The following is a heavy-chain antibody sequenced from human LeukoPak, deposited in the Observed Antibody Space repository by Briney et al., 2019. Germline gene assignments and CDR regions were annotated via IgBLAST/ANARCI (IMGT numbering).Heavy chain of an antibody. CDR1: GGTFSSYA. CDR3: ARVDPIPGGSSTSCFDY. Sequence: SVKVSCKASGGTFSSYAISWVRQAPGQGLEWMGGIIPIFGTANYAQKFQGRVTITADESTSTAYMELSSLRSEDTVVYYCARVDPIPGGSSTSCFDYWGQGTLVTVSS. J-gene: IGHJ4*02. CDR2: IIPIFGTA. D-gene: IGHD2-2*01. V-gene: IGHV1-69*01.